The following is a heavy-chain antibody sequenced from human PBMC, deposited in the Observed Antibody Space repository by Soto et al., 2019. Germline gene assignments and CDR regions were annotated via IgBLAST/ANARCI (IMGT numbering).Heavy chain of an antibody. D-gene: IGHD3-10*01. V-gene: IGHV3-23*01. J-gene: IGHJ3*02. CDR2: ISGSGGST. CDR3: AKTMVRGVGAFDI. CDR1: GFTFSSYA. Sequence: EVQLLESGGGLVQPGGSLRLSCAASGFTFSSYAMSWVRQAPGKGLEWVSAISGSGGSTYYADSAKGRFTISRDNSKNTLYLQMNSLRAEDTAVYYCAKTMVRGVGAFDIWGQGTMVTVSS.